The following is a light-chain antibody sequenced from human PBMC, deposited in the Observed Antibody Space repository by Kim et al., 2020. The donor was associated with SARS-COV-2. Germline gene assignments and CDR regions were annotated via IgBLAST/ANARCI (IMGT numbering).Light chain of an antibody. Sequence: SVSPGEKVTITGRASESMGSSLHWYQLKPDQSPKLVMKYTSQSISGVPSRFSGSGSGTDFTLTINRLEAEDAAAYYCHQSHSLPYTFGQGTKLEI. CDR3: HQSHSLPYT. J-gene: IGKJ2*01. V-gene: IGKV6D-21*02. CDR2: YTS. CDR1: ESMGSS.